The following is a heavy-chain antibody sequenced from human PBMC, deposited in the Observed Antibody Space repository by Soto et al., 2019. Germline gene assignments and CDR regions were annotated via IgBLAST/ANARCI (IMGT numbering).Heavy chain of an antibody. Sequence: PGEFLKISCKGSGYSFTSYWIGWVRQMPGKGLEWMGVIYPGDSDTRYSPSFQGQVTISADKSISTAYRQWSSLKASDTAMYYCASSAQNWGSFWFDPWGQGTLVTVSS. CDR1: GYSFTSYW. CDR3: ASSAQNWGSFWFDP. CDR2: IYPGDSDT. J-gene: IGHJ5*02. V-gene: IGHV5-51*01. D-gene: IGHD7-27*01.